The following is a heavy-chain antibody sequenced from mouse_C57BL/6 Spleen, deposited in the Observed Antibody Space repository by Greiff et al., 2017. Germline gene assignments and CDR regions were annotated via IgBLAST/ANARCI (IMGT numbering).Heavy chain of an antibody. V-gene: IGHV1-85*01. CDR1: GYTFTSYD. J-gene: IGHJ1*03. CDR3: ARYPINYYGSSYWYFDV. CDR2: IYPRDGST. Sequence: VQLQQSGPELVKPGASVKLSCKASGYTFTSYDINWVKQRPGQGLEWIGWIYPRDGSTKYNEKFKGKATLTVDTSSSTAYMELHSLTSEDSAVYFCARYPINYYGSSYWYFDVWGTGTTVTVSS. D-gene: IGHD1-1*01.